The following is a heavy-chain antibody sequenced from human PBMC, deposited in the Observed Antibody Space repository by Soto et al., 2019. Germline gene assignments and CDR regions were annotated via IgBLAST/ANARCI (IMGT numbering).Heavy chain of an antibody. CDR1: GYTFTSHY. Sequence: WSSVKVSCKASGYTFTSHYMHWVRQAPGQGLEWMGIINPSGGSTSYAQKFQGRVTMTRDTSTSTVYMELSSLRSEDTAVYYCAAVAGEGYFDYWGQGTLVTVSS. CDR2: INPSGGST. V-gene: IGHV1-46*01. J-gene: IGHJ4*02. CDR3: AAVAGEGYFDY. D-gene: IGHD6-19*01.